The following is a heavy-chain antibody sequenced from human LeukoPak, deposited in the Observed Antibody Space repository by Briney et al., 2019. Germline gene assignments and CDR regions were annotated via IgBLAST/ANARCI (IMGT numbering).Heavy chain of an antibody. V-gene: IGHV1-69*06. CDR2: IIPIFGRA. D-gene: IGHD2-2*01. CDR3: ARGDCSSASCYATWFDP. J-gene: IGHJ5*02. CDR1: GGTFSSYA. Sequence: ASVKLACKASGGTFSSYAISWVRQAPGQGLEWVGGIIPIFGRANYAQKFQGRVTITADKSTRTAYMKLNSLRSEDTAVYYCARGDCSSASCYATWFDPWGQGTLVTVSS.